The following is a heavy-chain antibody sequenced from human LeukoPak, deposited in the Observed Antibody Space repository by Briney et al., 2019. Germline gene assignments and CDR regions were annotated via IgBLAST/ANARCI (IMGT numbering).Heavy chain of an antibody. J-gene: IGHJ6*02. CDR2: ISGSGGST. D-gene: IGHD2-2*01. V-gene: IGHV3-23*01. Sequence: GGSLRLSCEASGFTFSSHAMSWVRQAPGKGLEWVSAISGSGGSTYYADSVKGRFTISRDNSKNTLYLQMNSLRAEDTAVYSCAKYLYQNYYYGMDVWGQGTTVTVSS. CDR3: AKYLYQNYYYGMDV. CDR1: GFTFSSHA.